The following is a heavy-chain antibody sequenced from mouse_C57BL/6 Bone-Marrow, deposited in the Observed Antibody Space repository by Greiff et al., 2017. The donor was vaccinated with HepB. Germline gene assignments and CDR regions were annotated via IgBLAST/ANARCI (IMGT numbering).Heavy chain of an antibody. V-gene: IGHV1-77*01. D-gene: IGHD1-1*01. CDR1: GYTFTDYY. CDR2: IGPGSGST. Sequence: VQLQQSGAELVKPGASVKISCKASGYTFTDYYINWVKQRPGQGLEWIGKIGPGSGSTYYNEKFKGKATLTADKSSSTAYMQLSSLTSEDSAVYFCALITTVRGPHYYAMDYWGQGTSVTVSS. J-gene: IGHJ4*01. CDR3: ALITTVRGPHYYAMDY.